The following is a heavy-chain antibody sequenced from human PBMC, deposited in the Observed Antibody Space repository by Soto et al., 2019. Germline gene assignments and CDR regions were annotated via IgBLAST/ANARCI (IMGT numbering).Heavy chain of an antibody. D-gene: IGHD6-19*01. Sequence: NLSETLSLTCTFSGGSISSSSYYWGWIRQPPGKGLEWIGSIYYSGSTYYNPSLKSRVTISVDTSKNQFSLKLSSVTAADTAVYYCASQGEQWLLPNILDYWGQGTLVTASS. CDR3: ASQGEQWLLPNILDY. J-gene: IGHJ4*02. CDR1: GGSISSSSYY. CDR2: IYYSGST. V-gene: IGHV4-39*01.